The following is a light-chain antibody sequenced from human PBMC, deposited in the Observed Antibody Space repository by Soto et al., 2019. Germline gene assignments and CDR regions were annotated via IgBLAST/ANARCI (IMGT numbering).Light chain of an antibody. J-gene: IGKJ1*01. CDR2: RAS. V-gene: IGKV1-5*03. CDR3: QQYDYLAA. CDR1: QSINSH. Sequence: DIQMTQSPSTLSASIGDRVTITCRASQSINSHLAWYQQKPGKAPKLLIYRASSLESGVPSRFSGSGSGTEFTLTISSLQPDDVATYHCQQYDYLAAFGQGTKVEI.